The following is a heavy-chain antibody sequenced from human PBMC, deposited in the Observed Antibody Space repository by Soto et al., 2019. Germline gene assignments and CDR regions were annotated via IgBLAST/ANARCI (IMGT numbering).Heavy chain of an antibody. CDR2: IIPIFGTA. D-gene: IGHD1-26*01. V-gene: IGHV1-69*13. Sequence: SVKVSCKASGGTFSSYAISWVRQAPGQGLEWMGGIIPIFGTANYAQKFQGRVTITADESTSTAYMELSSLRSEDTAVYYCAKDGGGGSYSHGDWFDPWGQGTLVTVSS. CDR3: AKDGGGGSYSHGDWFDP. J-gene: IGHJ5*02. CDR1: GGTFSSYA.